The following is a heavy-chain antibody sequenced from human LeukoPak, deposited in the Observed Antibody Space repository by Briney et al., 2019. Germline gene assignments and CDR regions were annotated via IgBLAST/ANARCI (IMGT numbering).Heavy chain of an antibody. J-gene: IGHJ4*02. CDR1: GYTFGIYS. Sequence: ASVKVSCKASGYTFGIYSISWVRQAPGLGLEWMGRIIPMSNTVDYAQRFQDRVTITADKSTGTAYMELSSLRSDDTAVYYCARGFCTSGHCYNDFDYWGQGTQVTVSS. D-gene: IGHD2-15*01. CDR3: ARGFCTSGHCYNDFDY. CDR2: IIPMSNTV. V-gene: IGHV1-69*06.